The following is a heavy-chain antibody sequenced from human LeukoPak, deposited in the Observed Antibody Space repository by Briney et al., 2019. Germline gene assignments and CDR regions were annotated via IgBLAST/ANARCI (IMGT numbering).Heavy chain of an antibody. CDR2: FDREDGET. V-gene: IGHV1-24*01. J-gene: IGHJ4*02. CDR1: GYTLTELS. CDR3: ATDRRSSGWYDPHYFDY. Sequence: GASVKVSCKVSGYTLTELSMHWVRQAPGKGLEWMGGFDREDGETIYAQKFQGRVTMTEDTSTDTAYMELSSLRSEDTAVYYCATDRRSSGWYDPHYFDYWGQGTLVTVSS. D-gene: IGHD6-19*01.